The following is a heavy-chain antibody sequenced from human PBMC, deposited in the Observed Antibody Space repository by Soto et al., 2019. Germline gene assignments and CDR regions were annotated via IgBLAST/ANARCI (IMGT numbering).Heavy chain of an antibody. V-gene: IGHV1-69*13. Sequence: GASVKVSCKASGGTFSSYAISWVRQAPGQGLEWMGGIIPIFGTANYAQKFQGRVTITADESTSTAYMELSSLRSEDTAVYYCTRDSSSWSNYYYYYGMDVWGQGTTVTVSS. CDR2: IIPIFGTA. CDR3: TRDSSSWSNYYYYYGMDV. D-gene: IGHD6-13*01. CDR1: GGTFSSYA. J-gene: IGHJ6*02.